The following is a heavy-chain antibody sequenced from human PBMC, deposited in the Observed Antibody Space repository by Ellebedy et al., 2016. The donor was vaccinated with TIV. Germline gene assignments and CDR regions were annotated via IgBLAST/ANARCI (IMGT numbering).Heavy chain of an antibody. V-gene: IGHV2-70*17. CDR3: ARIRIYGNYLSVDS. J-gene: IGHJ4*02. Sequence: SGPTLVKPTQTLTLTCTFSGFSLSTSGMCVGWVRQPPGKALEWLARIDWDDEKLYSTSLRTRLTVSKDTSKNQVVLTMTNMDPVDTATYYCARIRIYGNYLSVDSWGQGTLVTVSS. D-gene: IGHD4-11*01. CDR2: IDWDDEK. CDR1: GFSLSTSGMC.